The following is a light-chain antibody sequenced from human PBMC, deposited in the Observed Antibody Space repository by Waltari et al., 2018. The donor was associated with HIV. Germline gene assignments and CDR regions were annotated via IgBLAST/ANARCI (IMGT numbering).Light chain of an antibody. V-gene: IGLV1-44*01. CDR2: SNS. CDR3: EAWYDILDGVV. CDR1: SYNFGSNT. Sequence: SVLTQPPSASGTPGQSVTISCSGSSYNFGSNTVNWYQQSPGTATKLLIYSNSNRPSGIPDRFSGSKSGISASLAISGVESGDEAVYYCEAWYDILDGVVFGGGTKLTVL. J-gene: IGLJ3*02.